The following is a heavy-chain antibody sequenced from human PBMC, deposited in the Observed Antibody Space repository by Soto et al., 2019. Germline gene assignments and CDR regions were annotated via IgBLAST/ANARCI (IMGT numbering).Heavy chain of an antibody. CDR2: ITPIFGTA. CDR1: GGTFSSYA. D-gene: IGHD6-6*01. CDR3: GKAARPGDYYYGMDV. Sequence: QVQLVQSGAEVKKPGSSVKVSCKASGGTFSSYAISWVRQAPGQGLEWMGGITPIFGTANYAQKFQGGVTITADESTSTAYMELSSLRSEDTAVYYCGKAARPGDYYYGMDVWGQGTTVTVSS. V-gene: IGHV1-69*01. J-gene: IGHJ6*02.